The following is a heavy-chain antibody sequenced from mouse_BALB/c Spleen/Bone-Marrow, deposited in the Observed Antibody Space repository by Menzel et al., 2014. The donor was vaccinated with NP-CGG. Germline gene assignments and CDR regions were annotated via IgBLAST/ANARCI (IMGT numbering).Heavy chain of an antibody. J-gene: IGHJ3*01. CDR1: GYTFTSYT. Sequence: QVQLQQSGAELARPGASVKMSCMASGYTFTSYTMHWVKQRPGQGLEWIGYINPSSGYTNYNQKFKDKATLTADKSSSTAYMQLSSLTSEDSAVYYCAAGYYGNSGWFAYWGQGTLVTVSA. V-gene: IGHV1-4*01. CDR3: AAGYYGNSGWFAY. CDR2: INPSSGYT. D-gene: IGHD2-1*01.